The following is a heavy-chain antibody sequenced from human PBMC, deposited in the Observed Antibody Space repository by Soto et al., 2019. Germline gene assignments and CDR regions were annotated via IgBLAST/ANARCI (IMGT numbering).Heavy chain of an antibody. J-gene: IGHJ4*02. CDR1: GASINTYY. Sequence: QVQLQESGPGLVKPSDTLSLSCTVSGASINTYYWGWLRQPPGKGLECVGYFYYSGSTIYNPSLRGRVTTSVDTSKNQFYLKLNSVIAAETAVYYCARGNGDLHFASWGQGTLVVVSS. D-gene: IGHD7-27*01. CDR2: FYYSGST. CDR3: ARGNGDLHFAS. V-gene: IGHV4-59*13.